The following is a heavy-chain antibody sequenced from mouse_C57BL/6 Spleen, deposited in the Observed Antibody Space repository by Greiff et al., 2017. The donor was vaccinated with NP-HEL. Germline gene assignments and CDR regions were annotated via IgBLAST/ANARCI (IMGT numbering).Heavy chain of an antibody. J-gene: IGHJ4*01. CDR2: IHPNSGST. D-gene: IGHD1-1*01. CDR1: GYTFTSYW. V-gene: IGHV1-64*01. CDR3: ARYYGSTYYYAMDY. Sequence: QVQLQQPGAELVKPGASVKLSCKASGYTFTSYWMHWVKQRPGHGLEWIGMIHPNSGSTNYNEKFKSKATLTVDKSSSTAYMQLSSLTSEDSAVYYCARYYGSTYYYAMDYWGQGTSVTVSS.